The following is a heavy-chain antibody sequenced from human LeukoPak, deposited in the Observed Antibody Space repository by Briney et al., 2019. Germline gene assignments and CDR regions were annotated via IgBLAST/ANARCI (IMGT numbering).Heavy chain of an antibody. Sequence: PGGSLRLSCAASGFTFSSYEMNWVRRAPGKGLEWVSSISRGGSPIFYADSARGRFTTSRDNAKKSLFLQMTSLRAEDTAVYYCTRVSWRGEIFWGQGTLVSVSS. D-gene: IGHD3-3*01. CDR2: ISRGGSPI. V-gene: IGHV3-48*03. CDR1: GFTFSSYE. CDR3: TRVSWRGEIF. J-gene: IGHJ4*02.